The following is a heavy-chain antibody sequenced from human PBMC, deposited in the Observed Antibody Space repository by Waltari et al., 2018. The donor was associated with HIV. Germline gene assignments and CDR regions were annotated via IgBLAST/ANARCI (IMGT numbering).Heavy chain of an antibody. CDR2: IYWNDDR. CDR1: GFSLTTSGVG. J-gene: IGHJ4*02. V-gene: IGHV2-5*01. D-gene: IGHD3-10*01. CDR3: ARDYGSGMFFPTRIDF. Sequence: QITLKESGPTLVKPTQTLTLTCNFSGFSLTTSGVGVAWIRQPPGKALEWLALIYWNDDRRYSPALKTKRTITKDISKNQVVLTMANMDPVDTATYFCARDYGSGMFFPTRIDFWGQGALVSVSS.